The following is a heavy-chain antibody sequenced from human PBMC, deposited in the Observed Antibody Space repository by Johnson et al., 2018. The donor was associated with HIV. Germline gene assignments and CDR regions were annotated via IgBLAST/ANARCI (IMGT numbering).Heavy chain of an antibody. D-gene: IGHD2-2*01. CDR2: IKQDGSEK. Sequence: VQLVESGGGLVQPGGSLRLSCAASGFTFSSYWMSWVRQAPGKGLEWVANIKQDGSEKYYVDSVQGRFTISRDNAKNSLYLQMNSLRAEDTAVYYCARDRPDIVVVPGASDAFDIWGQGTMVTVSS. J-gene: IGHJ3*02. CDR1: GFTFSSYW. V-gene: IGHV3-7*01. CDR3: ARDRPDIVVVPGASDAFDI.